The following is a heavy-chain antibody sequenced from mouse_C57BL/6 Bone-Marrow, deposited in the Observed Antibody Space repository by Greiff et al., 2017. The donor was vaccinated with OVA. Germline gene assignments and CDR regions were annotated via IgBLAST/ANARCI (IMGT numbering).Heavy chain of an antibody. CDR1: GFNIKDYY. J-gene: IGHJ4*01. CDR3: ASDYGYYDAMDY. V-gene: IGHV14-2*01. CDR2: IDPEDGET. D-gene: IGHD2-4*01. Sequence: EVQGVESGAELVKPGASVKLSCTASGFNIKDYYMHWVPQRTEQGLEWIGRIDPEDGETKYAPKFQGKATISAATSSNTPYLQLSSLTSEDTAVYYCASDYGYYDAMDYWGQGTSVTVSS.